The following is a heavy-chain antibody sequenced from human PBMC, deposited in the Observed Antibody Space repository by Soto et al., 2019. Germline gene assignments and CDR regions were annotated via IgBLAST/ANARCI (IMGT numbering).Heavy chain of an antibody. CDR2: ISFDGNRK. Sequence: GGSLRLSCAASEFTFRSYGMHWVRQAPGKGLAWVAVISFDGNRKHYADSVRGRFTISRDNSKNTLYLQMNSLRTEDAAIYYCARDSYRGDVVLTPAPYGNDYWGRGTLVTVSS. CDR1: EFTFRSYG. V-gene: IGHV3-30*03. D-gene: IGHD2-2*01. CDR3: ARDSYRGDVVLTPAPYGNDY. J-gene: IGHJ4*02.